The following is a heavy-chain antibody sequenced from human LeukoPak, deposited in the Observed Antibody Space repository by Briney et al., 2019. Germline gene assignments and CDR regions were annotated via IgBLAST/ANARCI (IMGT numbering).Heavy chain of an antibody. CDR2: IYSGGST. CDR3: ARDPEAKWLGPPYWYFDL. J-gene: IGHJ2*01. CDR1: GFTVSSNY. D-gene: IGHD6-19*01. V-gene: IGHV3-53*01. Sequence: GGSLRLSCAASGFTVSSNYMSWVRQAPGKGLEWVSVIYSGGSTYYADSVKGRFTISRDNSKNTLYLQMNSLRAEDTAVYYCARDPEAKWLGPPYWYFDLWGRGTLVTVSS.